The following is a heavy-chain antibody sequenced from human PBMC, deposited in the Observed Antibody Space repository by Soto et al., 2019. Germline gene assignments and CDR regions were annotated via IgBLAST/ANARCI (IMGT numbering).Heavy chain of an antibody. CDR2: IGNGADKT. Sequence: EVQLLESGGGLVQPGGSLGLSCAASGFTFSTYAMSWVRQAPGKGLEWVSTIGNGADKTYYADSVKGRFTISRDNSENTLYLQMNSLKAEDTAVYYCAKDRWYSSGWYNYYGMDVWGQGTAVTVSS. J-gene: IGHJ6*02. V-gene: IGHV3-23*01. D-gene: IGHD6-19*01. CDR3: AKDRWYSSGWYNYYGMDV. CDR1: GFTFSTYA.